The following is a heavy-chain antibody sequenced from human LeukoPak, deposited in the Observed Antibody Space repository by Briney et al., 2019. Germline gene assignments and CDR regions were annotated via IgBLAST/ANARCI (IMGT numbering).Heavy chain of an antibody. D-gene: IGHD3-3*01. V-gene: IGHV4-61*02. CDR1: GGSISSGSYY. Sequence: SSETLSLTCTVSGGSISSGSYYWSWIRQPAGKGLQWIGRIYTSGSTNYNPSLKSRVTISVDTSKNQFSLKLSSVTAADTAVYYCARDTRFLEWLLPFDYWGQEPWSPSPQ. CDR2: IYTSGST. CDR3: ARDTRFLEWLLPFDY. J-gene: IGHJ4*01.